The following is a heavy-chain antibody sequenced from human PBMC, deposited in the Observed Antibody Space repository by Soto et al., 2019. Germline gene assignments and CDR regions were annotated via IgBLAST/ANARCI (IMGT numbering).Heavy chain of an antibody. V-gene: IGHV1-2*04. CDR3: AREGAYCSGGSCYSYLTY. J-gene: IGHJ4*02. D-gene: IGHD2-15*01. CDR2: INPNSGGT. Sequence: ASVKVSCKASGYTFTGYYMHWVRQAPGQGLEWMGWINPNSGGTNYAQKFQGWVTMTRDTSISTAYMELSRLRSDDTAVYYCAREGAYCSGGSCYSYLTYWGQGTLVTVSS. CDR1: GYTFTGYY.